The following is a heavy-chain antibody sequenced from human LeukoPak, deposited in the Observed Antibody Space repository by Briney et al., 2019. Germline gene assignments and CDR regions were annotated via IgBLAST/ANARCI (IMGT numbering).Heavy chain of an antibody. Sequence: PSETLSLTCTVSGGSISSYYWSWIRQPPGKGLEWIGYIYYSGSTNYNPSLKSRVTISVDTSKNQFSLKLSSVTAADTAVYYCARDQDWNDLQSGAFDIWGQGTMVTVSS. CDR2: IYYSGST. D-gene: IGHD1-1*01. J-gene: IGHJ3*02. CDR1: GGSISSYY. CDR3: ARDQDWNDLQSGAFDI. V-gene: IGHV4-59*01.